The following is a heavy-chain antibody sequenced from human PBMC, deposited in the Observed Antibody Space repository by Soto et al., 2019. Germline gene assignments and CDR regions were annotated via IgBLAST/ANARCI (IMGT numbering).Heavy chain of an antibody. CDR2: LYGSGGGI. Sequence: WGSLRLSCAASGFTFSNYAMIWSRQVPGKGLQWVSGLYGSGGGIHYAESVKDRFTISRDNSAYAVYLQMNNLRVEDSAIYYCAKDAVSRDGVWLAHDWGQGTVVTVSS. CDR3: AKDAVSRDGVWLAHD. CDR1: GFTFSNYA. V-gene: IGHV3-23*01. J-gene: IGHJ4*02. D-gene: IGHD5-12*01.